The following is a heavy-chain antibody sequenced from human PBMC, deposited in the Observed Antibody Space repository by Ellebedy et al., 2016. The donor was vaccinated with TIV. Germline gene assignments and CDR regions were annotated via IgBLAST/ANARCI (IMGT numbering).Heavy chain of an antibody. CDR1: GFTFSNYC. D-gene: IGHD3-16*01. CDR3: AREAISYATSGYYFDY. CDR2: IKQGGSEI. V-gene: IGHV3-7*01. J-gene: IGHJ4*02. Sequence: GESLKISCAASGFTFSNYCMSWVRQAQGKGLEWVANIKQGGSEIHYADCVKGRFTISRDNAKSSLYLQMNSLRAEDTAVYYCAREAISYATSGYYFDYWGQGTLVTVSS.